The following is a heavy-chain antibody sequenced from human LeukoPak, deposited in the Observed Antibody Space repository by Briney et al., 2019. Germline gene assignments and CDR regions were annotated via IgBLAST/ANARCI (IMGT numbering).Heavy chain of an antibody. D-gene: IGHD3-3*01. CDR3: ARAGLSIFGMITPNWFDP. CDR2: ISHSGST. Sequence: SGTLSLTCSVYGGSFSDYYWSWIRQPPGKGLEWIGAISHSGSTKFNPSLKSRVTISVDTSRNQFSLNLTSVTAADTAVYYCARAGLSIFGMITPNWFDPWGQGTLVSVSS. J-gene: IGHJ5*02. V-gene: IGHV4-34*01. CDR1: GGSFSDYY.